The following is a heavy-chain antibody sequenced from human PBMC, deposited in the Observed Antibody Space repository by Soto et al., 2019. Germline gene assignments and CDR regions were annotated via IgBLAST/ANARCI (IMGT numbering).Heavy chain of an antibody. J-gene: IGHJ4*02. CDR1: GFTFSSYG. V-gene: IGHV3-30*18. Sequence: GSLRLSCAASGFTFSSYGMHWVRQAPGKGLEWVAVISYDGSNKYYADSVKGRFTISRDNSKNTLYLQMNSLRAEDTAVYYCAKDRPRYGYSSSWGSIDYWGQGTLVTVSS. CDR3: AKDRPRYGYSSSWGSIDY. D-gene: IGHD6-13*01. CDR2: ISYDGSNK.